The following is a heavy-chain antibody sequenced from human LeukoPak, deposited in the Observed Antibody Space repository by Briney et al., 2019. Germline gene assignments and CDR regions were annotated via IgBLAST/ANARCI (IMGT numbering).Heavy chain of an antibody. CDR1: GXTFSSYW. J-gene: IGHJ4*02. D-gene: IGHD1-26*01. Sequence: GGSLRLSCAASGXTFSSYWMHWVRQAPGEGLVWVSRINTDGSSTNYADSVKGRFTISRDNAKNTLYLQMNSLRAEDTAVYYCARDLMGAPGYWGQGTLVTVSS. V-gene: IGHV3-74*01. CDR2: INTDGSST. CDR3: ARDLMGAPGY.